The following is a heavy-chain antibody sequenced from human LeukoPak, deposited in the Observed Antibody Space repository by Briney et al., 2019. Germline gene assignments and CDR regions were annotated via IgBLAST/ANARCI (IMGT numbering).Heavy chain of an antibody. CDR3: AKDGNYFGSGTYAGY. CDR2: IRYDGINQ. D-gene: IGHD3-10*01. Sequence: GGSLRLSCAASGFTFSDYGMHWVRQAPGKGLEWVTFIRYDGINQYYADSVKGRFTISRDNSKNTLDLQMNSLRAEDTAVYYCAKDGNYFGSGTYAGYWGQGTLVTVSS. CDR1: GFTFSDYG. J-gene: IGHJ4*02. V-gene: IGHV3-30*02.